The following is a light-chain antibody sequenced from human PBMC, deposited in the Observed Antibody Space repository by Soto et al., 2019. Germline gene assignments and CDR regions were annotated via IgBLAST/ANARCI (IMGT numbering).Light chain of an antibody. V-gene: IGKV1-9*01. Sequence: IPLTQSPSSLSASVGDRVTITCRASQGISSFLAWYQQKPGKAPKLLIYGASTLQSGVPSRFSGRGSGAEFTLTIGSLQPEDFATYYCQQLNSFPIPFGPGTKVDIK. CDR1: QGISSF. J-gene: IGKJ3*01. CDR3: QQLNSFPIP. CDR2: GAS.